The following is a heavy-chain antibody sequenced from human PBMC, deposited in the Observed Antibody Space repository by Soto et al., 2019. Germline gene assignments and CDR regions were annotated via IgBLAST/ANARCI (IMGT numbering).Heavy chain of an antibody. CDR1: GFPFSSYA. Sequence: GGSLRLSCVASGFPFSSYAMSWVRQTPGKGLEWVSGISGSGGRTYYTDSVKGRFTISRDNSNNTLSLQMHILRVEDTAVYFCAKGGYYSLFDIWGQGTMVTVSS. CDR3: AKGGYYSLFDI. CDR2: ISGSGGRT. V-gene: IGHV3-23*01. J-gene: IGHJ3*02. D-gene: IGHD3-16*01.